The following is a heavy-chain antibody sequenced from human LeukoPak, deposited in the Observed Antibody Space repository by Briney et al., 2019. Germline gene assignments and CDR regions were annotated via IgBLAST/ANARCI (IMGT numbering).Heavy chain of an antibody. CDR3: ARGNNRLLDY. V-gene: IGHV4-34*01. CDR2: INHSGST. J-gene: IGHJ4*02. Sequence: SETLSLTCAVYGGSFSGYYWSWIRQPPGKGLEWIGEINHSGSTNYNPSLKSRVTLSVDTSKNQFSLKLSSVTAADTAVYYCARGNNRLLDYWGQGTLVTVSS. D-gene: IGHD6-25*01. CDR1: GGSFSGYY.